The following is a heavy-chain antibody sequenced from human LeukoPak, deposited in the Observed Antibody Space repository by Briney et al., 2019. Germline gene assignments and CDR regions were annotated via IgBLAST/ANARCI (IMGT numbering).Heavy chain of an antibody. J-gene: IGHJ6*02. CDR1: VGSINSGNR. Sequence: KASETLSLTCAVSVGSINSGNRWSWVRQSPGKGLEWIGEIYHNGTPNYNPSLKSRVTISADTFKNHFSLKMTSVTAADTAVYYCATAPILRGEGGEHYKYGMDVWGQGTTVIVSS. D-gene: IGHD2-2*02. CDR3: ATAPILRGEGGEHYKYGMDV. CDR2: IYHNGTP. V-gene: IGHV4-4*02.